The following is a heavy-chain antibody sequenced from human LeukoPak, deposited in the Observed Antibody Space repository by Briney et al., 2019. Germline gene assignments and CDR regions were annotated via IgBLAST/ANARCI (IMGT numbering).Heavy chain of an antibody. Sequence: SESLSLICTVHGDSISSSSYYSGWIRQPPWNGLEWIGSIYYSGSTYYNPALKSRVTISVDTSKNQFSLKLSSVTAADTAVYYCARHFNGYSNGPIDYWGQGTLVTVS. D-gene: IGHD5-18*01. V-gene: IGHV4-39*01. CDR3: ARHFNGYSNGPIDY. J-gene: IGHJ4*02. CDR1: GDSISSSSYY. CDR2: IYYSGST.